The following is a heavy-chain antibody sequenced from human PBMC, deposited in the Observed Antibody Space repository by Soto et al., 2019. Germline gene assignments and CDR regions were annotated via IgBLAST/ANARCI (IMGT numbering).Heavy chain of an antibody. J-gene: IGHJ5*02. CDR1: GGSISSGGYY. CDR3: ARQELTGASTNSGFGP. V-gene: IGHV4-31*03. CDR2: IYYSGST. D-gene: IGHD1-26*01. Sequence: SETLSLTCTVSGGSISSGGYYWSWIRQHPGKGLEWIGYIYYSGSTYYNQSLKSRVTISVDTSKNQFSLKLSSVTAADTAVYYCARQELTGASTNSGFGPWGQGTLVTVSS.